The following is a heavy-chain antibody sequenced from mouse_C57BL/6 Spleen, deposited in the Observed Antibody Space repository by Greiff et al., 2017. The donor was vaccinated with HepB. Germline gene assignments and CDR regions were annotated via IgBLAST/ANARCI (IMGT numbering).Heavy chain of an antibody. CDR1: GYSFTDYN. CDR3: ARNYYGSSYGWFAY. D-gene: IGHD1-1*01. Sequence: EVKLQESGPELVKPGASVKISCKASGYSFTDYNMNWVKQSNGKSLEWIGVINPNYGTTSYNQKFKGKATLTVDQSSSTAYMQLNSLTSEDSAVYYCARNYYGSSYGWFAYWGQGTLVTVSA. V-gene: IGHV1-39*01. CDR2: INPNYGTT. J-gene: IGHJ3*01.